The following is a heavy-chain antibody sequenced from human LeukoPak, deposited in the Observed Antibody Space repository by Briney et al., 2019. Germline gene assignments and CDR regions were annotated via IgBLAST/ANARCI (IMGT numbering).Heavy chain of an antibody. J-gene: IGHJ4*02. CDR3: AKFFYNTVAGFYFDY. D-gene: IGHD6-19*01. V-gene: IGHV3-23*01. CDR2: ISGSGGST. CDR1: GFTFSSYA. Sequence: GGSLRLSCAASGFTFSSYAMSWVRQAPGKGLEWVSAISGSGGSTYYADSVKGRFTISRDNSKNTLYLQMNSLRAEDTAVYYCAKFFYNTVAGFYFDYWGQGTLVTGSS.